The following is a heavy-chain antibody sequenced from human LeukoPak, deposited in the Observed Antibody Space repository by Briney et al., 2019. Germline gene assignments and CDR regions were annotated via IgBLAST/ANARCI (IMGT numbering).Heavy chain of an antibody. D-gene: IGHD6-19*01. J-gene: IGHJ4*02. CDR1: GGSFSGYY. CDR3: ARDPTIAVAGPGY. CDR2: INHSGST. V-gene: IGHV4-34*01. Sequence: SETLSLTCTVYGGSFSGYYWNWIRQPPGKGLEWIGEINHSGSTNYNPSLKSRVTISIDTSKKQFSLKLSSVTAADTAVYYCARDPTIAVAGPGYWGQGTLVTVSS.